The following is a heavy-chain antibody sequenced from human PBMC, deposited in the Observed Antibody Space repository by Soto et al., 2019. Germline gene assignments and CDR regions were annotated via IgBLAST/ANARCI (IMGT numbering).Heavy chain of an antibody. CDR2: IYSNGDT. CDR3: ARRGGSSSGYYYYAMDV. CDR1: SDSMNSGGYY. V-gene: IGHV4-31*03. D-gene: IGHD6-6*01. J-gene: IGHJ6*02. Sequence: SETLSLTCSVSSDSMNSGGYYWSWIRQHPGKGLEWIGYIYSNGDTYYNPSLKIRFTISVDTSKNQFSLNLTSVTAADTAVYYCARRGGSSSGYYYYAMDVWGQGTTVTVSS.